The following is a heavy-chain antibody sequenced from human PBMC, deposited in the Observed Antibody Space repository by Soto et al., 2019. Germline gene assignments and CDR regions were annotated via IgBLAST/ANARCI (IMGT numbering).Heavy chain of an antibody. Sequence: PSETLSLTCTVSGGSISSGDYYWSWIRQPPGKGLEWIGYIYYSGSTYYNPSLKSRVTISVDTSKNQFSLKLSSVTAADTAVYYCARTIRRSTSTYGMDVWGQGTTVTVSS. CDR2: IYYSGST. CDR1: GGSISSGDYY. D-gene: IGHD2-2*01. V-gene: IGHV4-30-4*01. J-gene: IGHJ6*02. CDR3: ARTIRRSTSTYGMDV.